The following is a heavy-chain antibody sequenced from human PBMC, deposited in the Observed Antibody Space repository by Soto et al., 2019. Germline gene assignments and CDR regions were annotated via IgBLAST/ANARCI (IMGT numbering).Heavy chain of an antibody. CDR3: AKAGYCSGGSCYSSYYYYYYMDV. CDR2: ISGSGGST. Sequence: GGSLRLSCAASGFTFSSYAMSWVRQAPGKGLEWVSAISGSGGSTYYADSVKGRFTISRDNSKNTLYLQMNSLRAEDTAVYYCAKAGYCSGGSCYSSYYYYYYMDVWGKGTTVTVSS. CDR1: GFTFSSYA. J-gene: IGHJ6*03. V-gene: IGHV3-23*01. D-gene: IGHD2-15*01.